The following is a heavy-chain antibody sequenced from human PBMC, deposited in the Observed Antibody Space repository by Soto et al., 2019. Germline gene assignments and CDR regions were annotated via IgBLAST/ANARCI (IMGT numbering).Heavy chain of an antibody. Sequence: GSGPTLVNPTQTLTLTCTFSAFSLSTGGVGVGWIRQPPGKALERLALIYWDDDKRYSPSLRSRLTITKDTSKNQVVLTMTNMDPVDTATYYCIQSRCGGDCLQSYASYYYYGMDVWGQGTTVTVSS. J-gene: IGHJ6*02. CDR3: IQSRCGGDCLQSYASYYYYGMDV. CDR1: AFSLSTGGVG. V-gene: IGHV2-5*02. CDR2: IYWDDDK. D-gene: IGHD2-21*02.